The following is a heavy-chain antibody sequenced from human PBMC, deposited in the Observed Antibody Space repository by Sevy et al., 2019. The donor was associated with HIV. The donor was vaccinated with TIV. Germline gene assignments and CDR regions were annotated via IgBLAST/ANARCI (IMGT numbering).Heavy chain of an antibody. D-gene: IGHD6-19*01. Sequence: GGSLRLSCVASGFTFDDYAMHWVRQAPGKGPEWVSGSSWNSGSIGYAESVKGRFTISRDNAKNSLYLQMISLRVEDTASYYCAKGIGYSNGWYSWFDSWGQGTLVTVSS. J-gene: IGHJ5*01. CDR2: SSWNSGSI. CDR3: AKGIGYSNGWYSWFDS. CDR1: GFTFDDYA. V-gene: IGHV3-9*01.